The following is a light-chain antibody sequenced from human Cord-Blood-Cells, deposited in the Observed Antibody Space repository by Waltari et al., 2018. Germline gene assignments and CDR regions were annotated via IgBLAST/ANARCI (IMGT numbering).Light chain of an antibody. CDR3: QQTYRTPCT. V-gene: IGKV1-39*01. CDR2: GAS. J-gene: IGKJ3*01. Sequence: DIQMTQSPSSLSACVGDRVTITCQGSESISSYLNWYQQKPGKAPKLLMYGASNLQSGVPSRFSCSGSGTDFTLTISSLQPEDCAAYYSQQTYRTPCTVGPGTTVDI. CDR1: ESISSY.